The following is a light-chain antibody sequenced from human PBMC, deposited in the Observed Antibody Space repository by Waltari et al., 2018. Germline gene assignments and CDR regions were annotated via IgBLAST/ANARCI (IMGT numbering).Light chain of an antibody. CDR1: RCSIPSHF. Sequence: NFVLTQPHSVSGSPGSTVTISCPRTRCSIPSHFVQWYRLRPGSAPTTITYKDHQRPSGVPDRFSGSIDTSSNSASLTISGLTTEDEADYYCQTCDTTVLIFGGGTQLTVL. V-gene: IGLV6-57*03. CDR2: KDH. CDR3: QTCDTTVLI. J-gene: IGLJ2*01.